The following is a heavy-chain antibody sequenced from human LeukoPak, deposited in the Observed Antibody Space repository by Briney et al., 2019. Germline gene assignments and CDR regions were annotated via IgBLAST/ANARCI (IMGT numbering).Heavy chain of an antibody. D-gene: IGHD4-17*01. CDR3: AREVTNDAFDI. Sequence: GGPLRLSCAAPGLNVSSYGMHWVRQDPAKGQEWVAVIWSDGRNKFYADSVKGRFTVSRDNSKNTLFLQMSSLRADDTALYYCAREVTNDAFDIWGQGTMVTVSS. V-gene: IGHV3-33*01. CDR2: IWSDGRNK. CDR1: GLNVSSYG. J-gene: IGHJ3*02.